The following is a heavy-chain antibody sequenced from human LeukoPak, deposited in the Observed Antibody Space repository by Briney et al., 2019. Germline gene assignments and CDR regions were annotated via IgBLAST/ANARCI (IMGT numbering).Heavy chain of an antibody. J-gene: IGHJ4*02. Sequence: PSETLSLTCTVSGGSISSSSYYWGWIRQPPGKGLEWIGNIFYSGGTYYSPSLTSRVTISVDTSKNQFSLKLSSVTAADTAVYYCARVHDSSGYTLDYWGQGTLVTVSS. D-gene: IGHD3-22*01. CDR3: ARVHDSSGYTLDY. CDR1: GGSISSSSYY. V-gene: IGHV4-39*07. CDR2: IFYSGGT.